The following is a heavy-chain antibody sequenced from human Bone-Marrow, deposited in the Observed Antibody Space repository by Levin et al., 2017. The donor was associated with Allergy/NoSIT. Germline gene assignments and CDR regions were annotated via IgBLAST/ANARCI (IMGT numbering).Heavy chain of an antibody. CDR3: GRGARYCGSTSCPRQLFDP. CDR2: ISSSAAYI. J-gene: IGHJ5*02. CDR1: GFAFGSYT. V-gene: IGHV3-21*01. D-gene: IGHD2-2*01. Sequence: GGSLRLSCAASGFAFGSYTMNWVRQAPGKGLDWVSSISSSAAYIYYADSVKGRFTISRDNARNSLYLQMNSLTAEDTAVYFCGRGARYCGSTSCPRQLFDPWGQGTLVTVSS.